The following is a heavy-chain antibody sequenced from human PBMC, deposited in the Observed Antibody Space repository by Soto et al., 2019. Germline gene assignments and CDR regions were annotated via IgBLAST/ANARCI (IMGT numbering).Heavy chain of an antibody. V-gene: IGHV3-23*01. D-gene: IGHD6-19*01. CDR3: AKGVPGIAVAGTGYFQH. CDR1: GFTFSSYA. CDR2: ISGSGDST. J-gene: IGHJ1*01. Sequence: EVQLLESGGGLVQPGGSLRLSCAASGFTFSSYAMSWVRQAPGKGLEWVSGISGSGDSTYYADSVKGRFTISSDNSKKTLYLQMNSLRAEDTAVYYCAKGVPGIAVAGTGYFQHWGQGTLVTVSS.